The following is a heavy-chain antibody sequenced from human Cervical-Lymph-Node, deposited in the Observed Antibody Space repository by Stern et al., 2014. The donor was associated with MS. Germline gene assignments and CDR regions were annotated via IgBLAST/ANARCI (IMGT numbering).Heavy chain of an antibody. D-gene: IGHD4-17*01. CDR1: GYTFTHYY. J-gene: IGHJ6*02. CDR3: ARDPHGDYNYYYGMDV. V-gene: IGHV1-46*01. Sequence: VQLVESGAEVKKPGASVQVSCKASGYTFTHYYMHWVRQAPGQGLEWLGIINPSGGFTTYAQKFQGRVTMTRDTSTSTVYMELSSLRSEDTAVYYCARDPHGDYNYYYGMDVWGQGTTITVFS. CDR2: INPSGGFT.